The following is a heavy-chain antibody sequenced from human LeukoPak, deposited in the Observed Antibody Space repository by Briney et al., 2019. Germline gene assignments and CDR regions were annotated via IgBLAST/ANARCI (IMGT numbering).Heavy chain of an antibody. Sequence: SETLSLTYTVSGGSISSSSYYWGWIRQPPGKGLEWIGSIYYSGSTYYNPSLKSRVTISVDTSKNQFSLKLSSVTAADTAVYYCARLGYSSGWPDYWGQRTLVTVSS. V-gene: IGHV4-39*01. CDR2: IYYSGST. D-gene: IGHD6-19*01. CDR1: GGSISSSSYY. CDR3: ARLGYSSGWPDY. J-gene: IGHJ4*02.